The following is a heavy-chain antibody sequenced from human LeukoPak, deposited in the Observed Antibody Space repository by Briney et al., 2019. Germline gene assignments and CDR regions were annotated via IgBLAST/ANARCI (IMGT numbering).Heavy chain of an antibody. CDR1: GYTFTSYG. J-gene: IGHJ6*03. CDR3: ARGEYSRRMDYYYYYMDV. CDR2: ISGYNGNT. D-gene: IGHD6-6*01. V-gene: IGHV1-18*01. Sequence: ASVKVPCKASGYTFTSYGITWVRQAPGQGLEWMGWISGYNGNTNYAQKFQGRVTMTTDTSTSTVYMELRSLRSDDTAVYYCARGEYSRRMDYYYYYMDVWGKGTTVTISS.